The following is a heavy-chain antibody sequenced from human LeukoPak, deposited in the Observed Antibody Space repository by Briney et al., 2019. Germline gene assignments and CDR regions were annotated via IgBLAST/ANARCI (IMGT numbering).Heavy chain of an antibody. CDR3: TTAGHYYDSSGYYPPHD. V-gene: IGHV3-7*03. Sequence: PGGSLRLSCVASGFTFSSYWMTWVRQAPGKGLEWVANIKTDGSQIYYVDSVKGRFTISRDNAKNSLYLQMNSLKTEDTAVYYCTTAGHYYDSSGYYPPHDWGQGTLVTVSS. D-gene: IGHD3-22*01. CDR1: GFTFSSYW. J-gene: IGHJ4*02. CDR2: IKTDGSQI.